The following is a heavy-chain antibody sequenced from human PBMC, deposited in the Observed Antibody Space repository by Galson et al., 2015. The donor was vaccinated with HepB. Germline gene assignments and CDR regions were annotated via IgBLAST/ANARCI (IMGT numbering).Heavy chain of an antibody. J-gene: IGHJ3*02. CDR3: AKGRPEWLLRGDAFDI. CDR1: GFTFSSYA. D-gene: IGHD3-3*01. Sequence: SLRLSCAASGFTFSSYAMSWVRQAPGKGLEWVSAISGSGGSTYYADSVKGRFTISRDNSKNTLYLQMNSLRAEDTAVYYCAKGRPEWLLRGDAFDIWGQGTMVTVSS. V-gene: IGHV3-23*01. CDR2: ISGSGGST.